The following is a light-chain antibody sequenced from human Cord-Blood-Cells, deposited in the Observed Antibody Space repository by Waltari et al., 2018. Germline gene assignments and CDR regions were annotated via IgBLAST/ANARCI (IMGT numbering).Light chain of an antibody. Sequence: DIVMTQSPVSLAVALSVTATIPCTSSPSVLYSCNNKNYLAWYQQKPGQPPKLLIYCASTRQSGVPYRFSGSGSGTDFTLTISSLQAEDVAAYYCQQYYSTPLTFGEGTKLEIK. CDR2: CAS. J-gene: IGKJ4*01. V-gene: IGKV4-1*01. CDR1: PSVLYSCNNKNY. CDR3: QQYYSTPLT.